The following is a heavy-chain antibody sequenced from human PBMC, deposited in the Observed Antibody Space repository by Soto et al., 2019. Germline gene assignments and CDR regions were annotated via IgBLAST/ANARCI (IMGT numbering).Heavy chain of an antibody. CDR1: GGTFSSYA. CDR2: IIPIFGTA. CDR3: ARGYIAAPGNHYFDY. D-gene: IGHD6-13*01. Sequence: GASVKVSCKASGGTFSSYAISWVRQAPGQGLEWMGGIIPIFGTANYAQKFQGRVTITADESTSTAYMELSSLRSEDTAVYYCARGYIAAPGNHYFDYWGQGTLVTVSS. J-gene: IGHJ4*02. V-gene: IGHV1-69*13.